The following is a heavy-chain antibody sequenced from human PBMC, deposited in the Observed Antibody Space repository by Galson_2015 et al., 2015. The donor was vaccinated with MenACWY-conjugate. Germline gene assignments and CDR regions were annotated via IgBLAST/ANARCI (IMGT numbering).Heavy chain of an antibody. J-gene: IGHJ4*02. CDR2: VYHGGDS. Sequence: ETLSLTCAVSDGSITSADWWSWVRQPPGKGLERIGGVYHGGDSNYSPSLKSRVIISVDQPKNEFSLKVSSVPAADTAVYYCARHKKVPGTRGFDYWGQGTLVTVSS. V-gene: IGHV4-4*02. CDR3: ARHKKVPGTRGFDY. CDR1: DGSITSADW. D-gene: IGHD6-19*01.